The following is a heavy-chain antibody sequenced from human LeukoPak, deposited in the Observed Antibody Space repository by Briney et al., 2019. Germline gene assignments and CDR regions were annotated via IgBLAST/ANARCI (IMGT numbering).Heavy chain of an antibody. J-gene: IGHJ6*03. CDR3: ARQHDSYYYYYIDV. CDR1: GYSISNGYY. V-gene: IGHV4-38-2*01. Sequence: SETLSLTCAVSGYSISNGYYWVWIRQPSGKGLEWIGSLYHSDTVYYNTALESRVSMSVDTSKNQFTLKLSFVTAADTAVYYCARQHDSYYYYYIDVWGSGTTVTVSS. CDR2: LYHSDTV.